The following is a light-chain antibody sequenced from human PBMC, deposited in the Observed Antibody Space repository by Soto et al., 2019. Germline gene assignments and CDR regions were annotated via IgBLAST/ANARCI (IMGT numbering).Light chain of an antibody. CDR1: SSDVGGYNY. Sequence: QSALTQPPSAPGSPGQSVTISCTGTSSDVGGYNYVSWYQQHPGKAPKLMIFEVSKRPSGVTDRFSGSKSGNTASLTVSGLQSEDEADYYCSSYAGSNHNWVFCGGTKLTVL. CDR2: EVS. J-gene: IGLJ3*02. CDR3: SSYAGSNHNWV. V-gene: IGLV2-8*01.